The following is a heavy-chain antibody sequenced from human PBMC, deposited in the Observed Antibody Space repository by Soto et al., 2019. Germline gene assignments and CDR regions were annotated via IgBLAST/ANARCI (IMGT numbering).Heavy chain of an antibody. D-gene: IGHD6-13*01. CDR1: GGTFSSYA. Sequence: SVKVSCKASGGTFSSYAISWVRQAPGQGLEWMGGIIPIFGTANYAQKFQGRVTITADESTSTAYMELSSLRSEDTAVYYCARDRGIAAAVPYYFDYWGQGTLVTVSS. J-gene: IGHJ4*02. CDR3: ARDRGIAAAVPYYFDY. CDR2: IIPIFGTA. V-gene: IGHV1-69*13.